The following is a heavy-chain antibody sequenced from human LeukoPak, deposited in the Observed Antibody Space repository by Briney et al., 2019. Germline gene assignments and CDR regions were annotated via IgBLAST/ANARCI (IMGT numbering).Heavy chain of an antibody. D-gene: IGHD2-2*01. CDR3: ARDRTGCSSTSCYYPNWFDP. CDR1: GFTFSSYW. J-gene: IGHJ5*02. Sequence: GGSLRLSCAASGFTFSSYWMSWVRQAPGKGLGWVANIKQDGSEKYYVDSVKGRFTISRDNAKNSLYLQMNSLRAEDTAVYYCARDRTGCSSTSCYYPNWFDPWGQGTLVTVSS. CDR2: IKQDGSEK. V-gene: IGHV3-7*01.